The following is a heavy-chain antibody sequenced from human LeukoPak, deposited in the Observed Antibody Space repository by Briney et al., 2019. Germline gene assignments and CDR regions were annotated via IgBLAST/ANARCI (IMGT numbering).Heavy chain of an antibody. V-gene: IGHV4-34*01. Sequence: SETLSLTCAVYGGSFSGYYWSWIRQLPGKGLEWIGEINHSGSTNYNPSLKSRVTISVDTSKNQFSLKLSSVTAADTAVYYCARGERLNTMTQGGCAFDIWGQGTMVTVSS. CDR2: INHSGST. D-gene: IGHD3-22*01. J-gene: IGHJ3*02. CDR3: ARGERLNTMTQGGCAFDI. CDR1: GGSFSGYY.